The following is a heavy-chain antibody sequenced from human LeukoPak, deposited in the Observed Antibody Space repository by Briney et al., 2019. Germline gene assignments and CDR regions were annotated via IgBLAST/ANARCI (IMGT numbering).Heavy chain of an antibody. V-gene: IGHV3-21*01. CDR2: ISSTSDYI. CDR1: GYTFSHYS. Sequence: GGSLRLSCAASGYTFSHYSVNWVRQAPGKGLEWVSSISSTSDYIYYADSVKGRFTISRDNTKSSLYLQMNSLRTEDTAVYYCVSGNDPDSAWENYRLDAFDIWGQGTTVIVSS. D-gene: IGHD3-16*02. CDR3: VSGNDPDSAWENYRLDAFDI. J-gene: IGHJ3*02.